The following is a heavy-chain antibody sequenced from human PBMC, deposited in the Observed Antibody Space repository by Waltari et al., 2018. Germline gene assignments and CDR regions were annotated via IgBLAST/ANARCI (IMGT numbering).Heavy chain of an antibody. V-gene: IGHV2-5*02. Sequence: QITLKESGPTLVKPTQTLTLTCTFSGFSLTTNGVGVGWIRQPPGKALEWLALIYWDDSKRYRPSLENRLAIMKDTSKNQVVLTMTNMDPVDTATYYCARKGYCTDRGCRFFDQWGQGILVTVSS. CDR3: ARKGYCTDRGCRFFDQ. D-gene: IGHD2-8*01. J-gene: IGHJ5*02. CDR2: IYWDDSK. CDR1: GFSLTTNGVG.